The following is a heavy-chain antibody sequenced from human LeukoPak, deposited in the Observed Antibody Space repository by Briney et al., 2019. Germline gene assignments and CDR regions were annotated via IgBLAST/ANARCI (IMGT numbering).Heavy chain of an antibody. CDR1: GGSLSSYY. J-gene: IGHJ4*02. CDR2: IYYSGST. CDR3: ARAIYGDPYYFDY. Sequence: SETLSLTCTVSGGSLSSYYWSWLRQPPGKGLEWMGYIYYSGSTNYNPSLKSRVTISVDTSKNQFSLKLSSVTAADTAVYYCARAIYGDPYYFDYWGQGTLVTVSS. V-gene: IGHV4-59*01. D-gene: IGHD4-17*01.